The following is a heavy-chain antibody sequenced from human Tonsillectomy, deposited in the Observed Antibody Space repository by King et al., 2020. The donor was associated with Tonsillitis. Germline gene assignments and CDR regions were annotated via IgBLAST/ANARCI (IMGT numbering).Heavy chain of an antibody. CDR3: ARYYDFWTDAFDI. CDR1: GGSISSGSYY. J-gene: IGHJ3*02. V-gene: IGHV4-61*02. CDR2: IYPSGST. Sequence: QLQESGPGLVKPSQTLSLTCTVSGGSISSGSYYWSWIRQPAGKGLEWIGRIYPSGSTNYNPSLKSRVTISLDTSKNQFSLKLSSVTAADTAVYYCARYYDFWTDAFDIWGQGTMVTVSS. D-gene: IGHD3-3*01.